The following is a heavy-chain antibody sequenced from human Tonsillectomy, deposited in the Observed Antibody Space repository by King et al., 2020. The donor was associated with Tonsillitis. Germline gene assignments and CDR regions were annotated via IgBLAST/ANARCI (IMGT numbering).Heavy chain of an antibody. V-gene: IGHV4-4*07. CDR1: GGSISSYY. D-gene: IGHD6-13*01. CDR2: IYTSGST. CDR3: ARTGSGYSSSWLLFDY. J-gene: IGHJ4*02. Sequence: VQLQESGPGLVKPSETLSLTCTVSGGSISSYYWSWIRQPAGKGLEWIGRIYTSGSTNYNPSLKSRVTMSVDTSKNQFSLKLSSVTAADTAVYYCARTGSGYSSSWLLFDYWGQGTLVTVSS.